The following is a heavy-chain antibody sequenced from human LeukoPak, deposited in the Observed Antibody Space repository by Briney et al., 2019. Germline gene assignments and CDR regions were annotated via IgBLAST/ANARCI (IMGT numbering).Heavy chain of an antibody. CDR2: IYYSGST. J-gene: IGHJ4*02. CDR1: GGSISGGDFY. Sequence: PSETLSLTCTVSGGSISGGDFYWSWIRQSPGRGLEWIGYIYYSGSTYYNPSLKSRVTISVDTSKSQFSLTLSSVTAADTAMYYCAREQLVGSRYFDYWGQGTLVTVSS. V-gene: IGHV4-30-4*01. D-gene: IGHD6-6*01. CDR3: AREQLVGSRYFDY.